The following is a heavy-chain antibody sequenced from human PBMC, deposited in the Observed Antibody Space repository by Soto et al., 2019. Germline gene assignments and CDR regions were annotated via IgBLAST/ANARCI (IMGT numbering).Heavy chain of an antibody. V-gene: IGHV1-46*03. D-gene: IGHD3-10*01. CDR1: GYTFTSYY. Sequence: ASVKVSCKASGYTFTSYYMHWVRQAPGQGLEWMGMINPSGGSTSYAQRFQGRVTMTRDTSTSTVYLDLSSLRSEDTAVYYCARAEDYYCSGRRAGAFDIWGQGTMV. J-gene: IGHJ3*02. CDR2: INPSGGST. CDR3: ARAEDYYCSGRRAGAFDI.